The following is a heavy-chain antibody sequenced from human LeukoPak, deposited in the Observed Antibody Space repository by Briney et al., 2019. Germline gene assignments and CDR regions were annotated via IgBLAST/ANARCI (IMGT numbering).Heavy chain of an antibody. V-gene: IGHV4-59*01. CDR3: ARTGSTVTMLYAIDH. Sequence: KSSETLSLTCTVSGGSIRSYYWSWIRQPPGKGLEWIGYIYYSGSTNYNPSLKSRVSISVDTSKNQFSLKLSSVTAADTAVYYCARTGSTVTMLYAIDHWGQGTLVTVSS. D-gene: IGHD4-17*01. CDR1: GGSIRSYY. CDR2: IYYSGST. J-gene: IGHJ4*02.